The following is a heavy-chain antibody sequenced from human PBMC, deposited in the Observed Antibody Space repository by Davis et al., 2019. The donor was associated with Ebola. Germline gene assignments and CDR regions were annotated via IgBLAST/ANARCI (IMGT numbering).Heavy chain of an antibody. CDR3: ARTDRVCRGGVCYSGDDFDF. D-gene: IGHD2-15*01. CDR1: GGSISSSNW. CDR2: IYHSGST. J-gene: IGHJ4*02. Sequence: MPGGSLRLSCAVSGGSISSSNWWSWVRQPPGKGLEWIGEIYHSGSTNYNPSLKSRVTISVDKSKNQFSLKLSSVTAADTAVYYCARTDRVCRGGVCYSGDDFDFWGQGTLVTVSS. V-gene: IGHV4-4*02.